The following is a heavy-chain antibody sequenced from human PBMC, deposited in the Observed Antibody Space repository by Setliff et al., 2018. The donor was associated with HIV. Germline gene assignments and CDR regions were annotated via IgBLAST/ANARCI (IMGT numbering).Heavy chain of an antibody. V-gene: IGHV1-69*05. CDR1: GGTFSSYV. Sequence: SVKVSCKASGGTFSSYVISWVRQAPGQGLEWMGGIIPIFGTANYAQKFQGRVTMTTDTSTSTAYMELRSLRSDDTAVYYCASGKGVRGVIITGGLDVWGKGTTVTVSS. J-gene: IGHJ6*04. CDR2: IIPIFGTA. D-gene: IGHD3-10*01. CDR3: ASGKGVRGVIITGGLDV.